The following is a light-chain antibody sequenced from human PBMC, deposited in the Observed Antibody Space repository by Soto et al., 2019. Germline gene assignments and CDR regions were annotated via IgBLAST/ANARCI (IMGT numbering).Light chain of an antibody. CDR3: QQGNT. CDR2: GAS. CDR1: QSVSSN. J-gene: IGKJ2*01. Sequence: EIVMTQSPATLSVSPGERATLSCRASQSVSSNLAWYQQKPGQAPRLLIYGASTRRATGIPARFSGSGSGTEFTLTISSLQSEDFAVYYCQQGNTFGQGNKLEIK. V-gene: IGKV3-15*01.